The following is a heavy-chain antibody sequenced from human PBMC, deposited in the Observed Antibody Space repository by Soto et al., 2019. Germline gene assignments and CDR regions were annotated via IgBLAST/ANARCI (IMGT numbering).Heavy chain of an antibody. CDR2: IIPIFGTT. J-gene: IGHJ4*02. CDR3: ARGLYCGGGCYSHFDY. D-gene: IGHD2-21*02. V-gene: IGHV1-69*01. Sequence: VQLVQSGAEVKKPGSSVKVSWKASGGTFSNYPFIWVRQAPGQGLDWMGGIIPIFGTTDYGQRFQGRVTITADESTNTAYMELSSLRSDDTAVYYCARGLYCGGGCYSHFDYWGQGTLVNVSS. CDR1: GGTFSNYP.